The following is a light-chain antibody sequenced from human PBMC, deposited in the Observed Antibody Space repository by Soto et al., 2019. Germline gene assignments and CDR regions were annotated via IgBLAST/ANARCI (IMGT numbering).Light chain of an antibody. J-gene: IGLJ2*01. Sequence: QSALTQPASVSGSPGQSITISCTGTSSDLGTYNYVSWYQQYPDKAPKLIIYDVRNRPSEVSDRFSGSKSGDTASLIISGLQAEDEADYYCAAWDDSLNGPVFGGGTKLTVL. CDR2: DVR. CDR1: SSDLGTYNY. CDR3: AAWDDSLNGPV. V-gene: IGLV2-14*03.